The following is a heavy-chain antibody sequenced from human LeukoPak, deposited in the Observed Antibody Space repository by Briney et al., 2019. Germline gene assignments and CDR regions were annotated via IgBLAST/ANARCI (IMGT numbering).Heavy chain of an antibody. D-gene: IGHD3-10*01. CDR3: ARVWFGELACMDV. Sequence: GGSLRLSCAASGFTFSSYWMSWVRQAPGKGLDWVANIKQDGSEKYYVDSVKGRFTISRDNAKNSLYLQMNSLRAEDTAVYYCARVWFGELACMDVWGQGTTVTVSS. CDR2: IKQDGSEK. CDR1: GFTFSSYW. J-gene: IGHJ6*02. V-gene: IGHV3-7*04.